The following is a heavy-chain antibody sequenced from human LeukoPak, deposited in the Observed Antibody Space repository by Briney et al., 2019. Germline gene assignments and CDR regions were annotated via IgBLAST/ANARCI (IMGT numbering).Heavy chain of an antibody. CDR2: FYSGGNT. D-gene: IGHD3-10*01. Sequence: GGSLRLSCAASGFTVSSNYVSWVRQAPGKGLEWLSVFYSGGNTYYADSVKGRFTISRDDSKNTLYLQMNSLRAEDTAVYYCARDYYGSGRLDYWGQGTLVTVSS. V-gene: IGHV3-53*01. J-gene: IGHJ4*02. CDR3: ARDYYGSGRLDY. CDR1: GFTVSSNY.